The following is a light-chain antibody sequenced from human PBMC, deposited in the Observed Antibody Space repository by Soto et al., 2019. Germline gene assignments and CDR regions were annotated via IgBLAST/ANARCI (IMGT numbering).Light chain of an antibody. Sequence: SYELTQPPSVSVSPGQTARITCSGDALPKQYAYWYQQKPGQAPVLVIYKDSERPSGIPERFSGSSSGTTVTLTISGVQAEDEADYYCQSADSRGTYVVGTGTKVPFL. CDR3: QSADSRGTYV. V-gene: IGLV3-25*02. J-gene: IGLJ1*01. CDR2: KDS. CDR1: ALPKQY.